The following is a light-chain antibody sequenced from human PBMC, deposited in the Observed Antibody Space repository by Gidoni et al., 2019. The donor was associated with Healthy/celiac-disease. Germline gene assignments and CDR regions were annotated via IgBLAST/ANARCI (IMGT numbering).Light chain of an antibody. V-gene: IGKV1-5*03. CDR2: KAS. CDR1: QSISSW. CDR3: QQYNSYSLT. Sequence: DIQMTQSPSTLSASVGDRVTITCRASQSISSWLVWYQQKPGKAPKLLIYKASSLESGVPSRFSGSGSGTEFTLTISSLQPDDFATYYCQQYNSYSLTFGGXTKVEIK. J-gene: IGKJ4*01.